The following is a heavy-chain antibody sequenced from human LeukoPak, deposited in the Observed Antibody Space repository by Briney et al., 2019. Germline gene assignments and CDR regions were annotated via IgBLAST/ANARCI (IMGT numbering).Heavy chain of an antibody. CDR3: ARGGSGVSP. V-gene: IGHV1-69*06. Sequence: ASVKVSCKASGDTFSNYAISWVRQAPGQGLEWMGGIIPIYGTANYAQKFQGRVTIIADKFTSTAYMELSRLRSDDTAVYYCARGGSGVSPWGQGTLVTVSS. CDR2: IIPIYGTA. CDR1: GDTFSNYA. D-gene: IGHD3-10*01. J-gene: IGHJ5*02.